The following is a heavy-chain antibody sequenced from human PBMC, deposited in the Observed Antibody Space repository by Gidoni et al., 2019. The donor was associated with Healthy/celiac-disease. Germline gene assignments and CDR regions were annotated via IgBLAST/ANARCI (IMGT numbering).Heavy chain of an antibody. V-gene: IGHV4-31*03. J-gene: IGHJ4*02. Sequence: QVQLQESGPGLVKPSQTLSLTCTVSGGSISSGGYYWSWIRQHPGKGLEWIGYIYYSGSTYYNPSLKSRVTISVDTSKNQFSLKLSSVTAADTAVYYCAREVSTGGLLPSPAFDYWGQGTLVTVSS. CDR3: AREVSTGGLLPSPAFDY. CDR1: GGSISSGGYY. D-gene: IGHD3-10*01. CDR2: IYYSGST.